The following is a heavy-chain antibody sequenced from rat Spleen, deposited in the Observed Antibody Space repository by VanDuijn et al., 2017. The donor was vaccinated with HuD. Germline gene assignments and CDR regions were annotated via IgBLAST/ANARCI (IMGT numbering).Heavy chain of an antibody. V-gene: IGHV5-31*01. CDR1: GFTFSDYG. J-gene: IGHJ2*01. CDR2: IPNTGGNT. D-gene: IGHD5-1*01. Sequence: EVQLVESGGGLVQPGRSLKLSCAASGFTFSDYGVAWVRQAPGKGLEWVASIPNTGGNTYYPDSVKGRFTISRDNAKSTLYLQMNGLRSEDTATYYCTTDRTGALMDAWGQGVMVTVSS. CDR3: TTDRTGALMDA.